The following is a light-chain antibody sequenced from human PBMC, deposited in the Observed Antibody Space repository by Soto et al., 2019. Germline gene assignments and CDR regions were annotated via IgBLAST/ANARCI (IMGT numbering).Light chain of an antibody. CDR2: RNT. CDR3: QSYDSSLSGYV. CDR1: SSNIGAGYD. Sequence: QSVLTQPPSVSGAPGQRVTISCAGNSSNIGAGYDVHWFQQLPGTAPKLLVYRNTNRPSGVPDRFSGSKSGTSASLAITGLQADDEADYYCQSYDSSLSGYVFGTGTKVTVL. J-gene: IGLJ1*01. V-gene: IGLV1-40*01.